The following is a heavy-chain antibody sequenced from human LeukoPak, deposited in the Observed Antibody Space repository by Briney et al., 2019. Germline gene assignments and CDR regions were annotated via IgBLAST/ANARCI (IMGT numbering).Heavy chain of an antibody. J-gene: IGHJ4*02. CDR3: ARRAGIYAHPYDY. CDR1: ELTVSSNC. Sequence: GGSLRLSCAASELTVSSNCMTWVRQAPGKGLEWVSFIYSDGSTYYADSVRGRFTISRDNSKNTLFLQRNSLRAEDTAVYYCARRAGIYAHPYDYWGQGTLVTVSS. CDR2: IYSDGST. V-gene: IGHV3-53*01. D-gene: IGHD1-14*01.